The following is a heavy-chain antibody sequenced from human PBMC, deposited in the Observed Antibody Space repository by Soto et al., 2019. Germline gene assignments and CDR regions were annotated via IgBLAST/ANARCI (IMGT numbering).Heavy chain of an antibody. Sequence: SETLSLTCTVSGGSISSYYWSWIRQPPGKGLEWIGYIYYSGSTNYNPPLKSRVTISVDTSKNQFSLKLSSVTAADTAVYYCARDGPNQYYDILTGYYYYYYGMDVWGQGTTVTAP. V-gene: IGHV4-59*01. CDR1: GGSISSYY. J-gene: IGHJ6*02. D-gene: IGHD3-9*01. CDR2: IYYSGST. CDR3: ARDGPNQYYDILTGYYYYYYGMDV.